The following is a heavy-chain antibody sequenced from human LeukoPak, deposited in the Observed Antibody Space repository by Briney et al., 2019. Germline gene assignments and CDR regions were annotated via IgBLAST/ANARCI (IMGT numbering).Heavy chain of an antibody. D-gene: IGHD2-8*01. V-gene: IGHV3-11*04. CDR2: ISTICITI. J-gene: IGHJ4*02. Sequence: GFTFRXXXXTWLRXAPGKXLXWXSYISTICITIYYAHSLKGPFTISRDNAKNSLYLQMNSLRAEDTAVYYCARDSCTNDVCFDYWGQGTLVTVSS. CDR1: GFTFRXXX. CDR3: ARDSCTNDVCFDY.